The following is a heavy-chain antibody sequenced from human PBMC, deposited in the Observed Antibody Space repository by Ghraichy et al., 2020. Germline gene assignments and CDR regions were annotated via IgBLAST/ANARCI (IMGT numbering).Heavy chain of an antibody. V-gene: IGHV4-4*07. D-gene: IGHD3-22*01. CDR2: IYTSGST. CDR1: AGSISSYY. CDR3: ARDYYDSSGRTDAFDI. Sequence: SETLSLTCTVSAGSISSYYWSWIRQPAGKGLEWIGRIYTSGSTNYNPSLKSRVTMSVDTSKNQFSLKLSSVTAADTAVYYCARDYYDSSGRTDAFDIWGQGTMVTVSS. J-gene: IGHJ3*02.